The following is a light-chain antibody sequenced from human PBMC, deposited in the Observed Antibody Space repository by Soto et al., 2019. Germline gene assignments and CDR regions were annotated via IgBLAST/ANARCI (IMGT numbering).Light chain of an antibody. CDR2: LGS. CDR3: MQGLQTLPT. Sequence: DIVMTQSPLSLPVTPGEPASISCRSSQSLLHSDGYNYLDWYVQKPGQSPRLRIYLGSKRASGIPDRVSGSGSGTDFILKISRVEADDVGVYYCMQGLQTLPTFGPGTKVDIK. V-gene: IGKV2-28*01. CDR1: QSLLHSDGYNY. J-gene: IGKJ3*01.